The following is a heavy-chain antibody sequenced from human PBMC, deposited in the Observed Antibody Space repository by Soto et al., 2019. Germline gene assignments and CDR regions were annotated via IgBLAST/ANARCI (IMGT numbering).Heavy chain of an antibody. V-gene: IGHV1-8*01. J-gene: IGHJ5*02. D-gene: IGHD3-22*01. Sequence: ASVKVSCKASGYTFTSYDINWVRQATGQGLEWMGWMNPNSGNTGYAQKFQGRVTMTRNTSISTAYMELSSLRSEDTAVYYCARGLVITNWFDPWGQGTLVTVSS. CDR3: ARGLVITNWFDP. CDR2: MNPNSGNT. CDR1: GYTFTSYD.